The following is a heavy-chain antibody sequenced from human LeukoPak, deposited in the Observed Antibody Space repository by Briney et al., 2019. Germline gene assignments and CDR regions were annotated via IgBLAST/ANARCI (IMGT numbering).Heavy chain of an antibody. CDR3: ARAGDSSGLSFDP. D-gene: IGHD3-22*01. J-gene: IGHJ5*02. CDR1: GGSISSGGYY. V-gene: IGHV4-31*02. Sequence: MPSQTLSLTWTVSGGSISSGGYYWSWIRQHPGKGLEWIGYIYYSGSTYYNPSLKSRVTISVDTSKNQFSLKLSSVTAADMAVYYCARAGDSSGLSFDPWGQGTLVTVSS. CDR2: IYYSGST.